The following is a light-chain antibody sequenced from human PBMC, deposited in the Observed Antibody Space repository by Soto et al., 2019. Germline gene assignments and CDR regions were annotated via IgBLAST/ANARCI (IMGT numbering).Light chain of an antibody. CDR1: QSVSSS. V-gene: IGKV3-15*01. J-gene: IGKJ4*01. Sequence: EIVMTQSPATLSVSPGERATLSCRASQSVSSSLAWYQQKPGQAPRLLIYGASTRATGIPARFSGSGSGTEFTLTISSLPSEDFAVYYCQQYNSWPLTFGGGTKVDIK. CDR3: QQYNSWPLT. CDR2: GAS.